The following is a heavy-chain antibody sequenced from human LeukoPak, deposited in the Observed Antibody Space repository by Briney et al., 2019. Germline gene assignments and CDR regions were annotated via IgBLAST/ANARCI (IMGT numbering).Heavy chain of an antibody. CDR1: GFTFSSYS. D-gene: IGHD3-22*01. CDR3: ARVDSSGYYLVGAFGI. J-gene: IGHJ3*02. Sequence: GGSLRLSCAASGFTFSSYSMSWVRQAPGKGLEWVSSISRSSSYIYYADSVKGRFTISRDNTKNSLFLHINSLRAEDTAVYYCARVDSSGYYLVGAFGIWGQGTMVTVSS. CDR2: ISRSSSYI. V-gene: IGHV3-21*01.